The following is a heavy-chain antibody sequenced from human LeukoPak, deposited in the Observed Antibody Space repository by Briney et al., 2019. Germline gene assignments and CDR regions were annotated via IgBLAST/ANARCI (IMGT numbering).Heavy chain of an antibody. Sequence: SETLSLTCTVSGGSISSSSYYWGWIRQPPGKGLEWIGSIYYSGSTYYNPSLKSRVTISVDTSKNQFSLKLSSVTAADTAVYYCARGLRAGWFDPWGQGTLVTVSS. CDR3: ARGLRAGWFDP. D-gene: IGHD2-15*01. CDR1: GGSISSSSYY. CDR2: IYYSGST. V-gene: IGHV4-39*07. J-gene: IGHJ5*02.